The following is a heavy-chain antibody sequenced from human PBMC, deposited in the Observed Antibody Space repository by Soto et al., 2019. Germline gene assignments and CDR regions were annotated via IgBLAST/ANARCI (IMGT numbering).Heavy chain of an antibody. Sequence: QVQLQESGPGLVKPSETLSLTCTVSGGSISSYYWSWIRQPAGKGLEWIGRVYSSGTNYNPSLKSRVTMSLDTSKNQFSLKLSSVTAADSAVYYCARINNNWFDPWGQGTLVTVCS. CDR3: ARINNNWFDP. CDR1: GGSISSYY. CDR2: VYSSGT. J-gene: IGHJ5*02. V-gene: IGHV4-4*07.